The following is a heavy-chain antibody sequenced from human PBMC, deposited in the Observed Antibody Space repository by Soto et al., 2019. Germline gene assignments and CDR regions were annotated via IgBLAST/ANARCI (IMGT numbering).Heavy chain of an antibody. V-gene: IGHV3-30*18. D-gene: IGHD3-9*01. CDR2: ISYDGSNK. CDR1: GFTFSSYG. Sequence: GGSLSLSCAASGFTFSSYGMHWVRQTPGKGLEWVAVISYDGSNKYYADSVKGRFTISRDNSKNTLYLQMNSLRTEDTAVYYCAKRPSVMYYDILTGPVDYWGQGTLVTVSS. CDR3: AKRPSVMYYDILTGPVDY. J-gene: IGHJ4*02.